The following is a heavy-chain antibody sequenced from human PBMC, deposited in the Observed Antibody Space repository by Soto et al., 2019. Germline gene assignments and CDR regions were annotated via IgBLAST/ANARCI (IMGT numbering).Heavy chain of an antibody. CDR1: GYTFTGYY. D-gene: IGHD1-1*01. V-gene: IGHV1-2*02. CDR3: ARVREYNWNDAFDY. CDR2: INPNSGGT. J-gene: IGHJ4*02. Sequence: ASVKVSCKASGYTFTGYYMHWVRQAPGQGLEWMGWINPNSGGTNYAQKFQGRVTMTRDTSISTAYMELSRLRSDDTAVYYCARVREYNWNDAFDYWGQGTLVTVSS.